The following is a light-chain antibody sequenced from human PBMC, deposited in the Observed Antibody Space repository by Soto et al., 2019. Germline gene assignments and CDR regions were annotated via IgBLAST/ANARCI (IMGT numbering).Light chain of an antibody. CDR3: SSYAGSNNVV. CDR1: SRDVGGYNY. CDR2: EVS. Sequence: QSALTQPPSASGSPGQSVTISCTGTSRDVGGYNYVSWYQQHPGKAPKLMIYEVSKRPSGVPDRFSGSKSGNTASLTVSGLQAADEADYYCSSYAGSNNVVFGGGTQLTVL. J-gene: IGLJ2*01. V-gene: IGLV2-8*01.